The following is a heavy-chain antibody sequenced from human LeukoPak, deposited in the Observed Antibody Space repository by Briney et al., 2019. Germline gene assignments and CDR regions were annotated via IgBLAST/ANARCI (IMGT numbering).Heavy chain of an antibody. CDR2: IYPGDSDT. CDR1: GYSFTSYW. V-gene: IGHV5-51*01. CDR3: ARLTGIVVVPAAMFGPPDY. Sequence: GESLKIYCKGSGYSFTSYWIGWVRQMPGKGLEWMGIIYPGDSDTKYSPSFQGQVTISADKSIGTAYLQWSSLKASDTAMYYCARLTGIVVVPAAMFGPPDYWGQGTLVTVSS. J-gene: IGHJ4*02. D-gene: IGHD2-2*01.